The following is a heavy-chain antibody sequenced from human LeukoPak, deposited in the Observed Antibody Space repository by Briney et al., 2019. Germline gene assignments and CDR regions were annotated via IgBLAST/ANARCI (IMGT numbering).Heavy chain of an antibody. CDR1: GFTFSSYA. CDR2: ISGSGGST. J-gene: IGHJ4*02. Sequence: GGSLRLSCAASGFTFSSYAMSWVRQTPGKGLEWVSAISGSGGSTYYADSVKGRFTISRDNSKNTLYLQMNSLRAEDTAVYYCAKDEEHYDSSAPFDYWGQGTLVTVSS. CDR3: AKDEEHYDSSAPFDY. D-gene: IGHD3-22*01. V-gene: IGHV3-23*01.